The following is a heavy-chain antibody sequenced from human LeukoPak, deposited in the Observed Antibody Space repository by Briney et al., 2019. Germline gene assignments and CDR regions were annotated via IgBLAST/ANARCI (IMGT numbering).Heavy chain of an antibody. CDR1: GFTFTDYW. J-gene: IGHJ4*01. CDR3: ARDGTAAGLYFDL. Sequence: GGSLRLSXEVSGFTFTDYWMNWVRQAPGKGPEWVASIRQDGSEKTYVDSVKGRFTISRDNTKNSLSLQLNGLRAEDTAVYYCARDGTAAGLYFDLWGQGTLVTVSS. CDR2: IRQDGSEK. V-gene: IGHV3-7*01. D-gene: IGHD6-13*01.